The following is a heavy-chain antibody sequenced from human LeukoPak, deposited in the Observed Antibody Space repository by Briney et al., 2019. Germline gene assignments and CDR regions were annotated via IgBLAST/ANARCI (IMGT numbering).Heavy chain of an antibody. CDR3: ARFDYGDYAIDY. Sequence: PSETLSLTCTVSGDSISSYYWAWIRQPPGKGLEWIGYIYYSGSTNYNPSLKSRVTISVDTSKNQFSLKLTSVTAANTAVYYCARFDYGDYAIDYWGQGTLVTVSS. V-gene: IGHV4-59*01. CDR1: GDSISSYY. D-gene: IGHD4-17*01. CDR2: IYYSGST. J-gene: IGHJ4*02.